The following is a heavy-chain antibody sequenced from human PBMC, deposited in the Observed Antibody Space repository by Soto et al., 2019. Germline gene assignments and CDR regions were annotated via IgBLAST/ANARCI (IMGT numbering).Heavy chain of an antibody. V-gene: IGHV4-59*01. CDR2: IYYSGST. D-gene: IGHD5-18*01. J-gene: IGHJ4*02. CDR1: GGSISSYY. CDR3: ARGRDTAMVTFDY. Sequence: QVQLQESGPGLVKPSETLSLTCTVSGGSISSYYWSWIRQPPGKGLEWIGYIYYSGSTNYNPSLKSLVTISVDTSKNQFSLKLSSVTAADTAVYYCARGRDTAMVTFDYWGQGTLVTVSS.